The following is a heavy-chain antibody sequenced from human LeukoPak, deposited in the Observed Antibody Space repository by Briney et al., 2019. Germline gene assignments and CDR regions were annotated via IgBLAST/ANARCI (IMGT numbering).Heavy chain of an antibody. D-gene: IGHD6-13*01. CDR1: GGSFSGYY. CDR3: ARLRFSSSWYLYYYMDV. CDR2: INHSGST. J-gene: IGHJ6*03. V-gene: IGHV4-34*01. Sequence: ETLSLTCAVYGGSFSGYYWSWIRQPPGKGLEWIGEINHSGSTNYNPSLKSRVTISVDTSKNQFSLKLSSVTAADTAVYYCARLRFSSSWYLYYYMDVWGKGTTVTVSS.